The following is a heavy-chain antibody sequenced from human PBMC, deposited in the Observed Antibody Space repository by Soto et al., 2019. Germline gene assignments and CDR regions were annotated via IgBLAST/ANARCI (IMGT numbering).Heavy chain of an antibody. D-gene: IGHD4-17*01. CDR2: IYYICVT. CDR1: DGSISSSSYY. CDR3: ATKVTKILYFGY. J-gene: IGHJ4*01. V-gene: IGHV4-39*01. Sequence: SETLSLTSTVSDGSISSSSYYWGWVRQPPGKGLEWMWVIYYICVTYYNPSLKSRGTVSGNTSKNQFSLKLSSVTAANTAFYYCATKVTKILYFGYWGQGNLVPRSS.